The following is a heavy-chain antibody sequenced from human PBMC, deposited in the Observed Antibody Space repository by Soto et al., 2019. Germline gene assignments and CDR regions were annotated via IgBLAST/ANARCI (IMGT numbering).Heavy chain of an antibody. V-gene: IGHV1-2*02. CDR2: INPNSGNT. CDR3: VTAGNYDSSGRDF. D-gene: IGHD3-22*01. Sequence: QVQLVQSGAEVKKPGASVKVSCKASGYTFTGYYMHWVRQAPGQGLEWMGWINPNSGNTNYAQKLHGRVTMTTDTDTSTAYMERRSLRSDDTAVYYCVTAGNYDSSGRDFWGQGPLVTVSS. J-gene: IGHJ1*01. CDR1: GYTFTGYY.